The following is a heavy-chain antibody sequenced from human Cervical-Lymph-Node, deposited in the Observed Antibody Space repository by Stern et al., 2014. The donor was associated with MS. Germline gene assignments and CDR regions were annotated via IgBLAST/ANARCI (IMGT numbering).Heavy chain of an antibody. CDR3: ARTYSSGWYGGHAFDI. Sequence: VQLVESGAEVKKPGESLKISCKGSGYRFDNYWIGWGRQKPGKGLEWMGIIYTADSDTRYRPSPQGQVPISADKSISTVYLQWSSLKASDTATYYCARTYSSGWYGGHAFDIWGQGTMVTVSS. CDR1: GYRFDNYW. J-gene: IGHJ3*02. CDR2: IYTADSDT. D-gene: IGHD6-19*01. V-gene: IGHV5-51*01.